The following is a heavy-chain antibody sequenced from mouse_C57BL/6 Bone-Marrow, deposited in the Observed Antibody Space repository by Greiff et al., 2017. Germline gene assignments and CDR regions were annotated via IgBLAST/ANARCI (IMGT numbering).Heavy chain of an antibody. Sequence: EVKLMESGGGLVQPGGSLKLSCAASGFTFSDYGMAWVRQAPRKGPEWVAFISNLAYSIYYADTVTGRFTISRENAKNTLYLEMSSLRSEDTAMYYCARQGTGYYAMDYWGQGTSVTVSS. CDR1: GFTFSDYG. J-gene: IGHJ4*01. CDR3: ARQGTGYYAMDY. V-gene: IGHV5-15*01. D-gene: IGHD4-1*01. CDR2: ISNLAYSI.